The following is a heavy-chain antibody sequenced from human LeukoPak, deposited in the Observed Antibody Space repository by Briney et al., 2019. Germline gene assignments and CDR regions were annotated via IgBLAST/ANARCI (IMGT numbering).Heavy chain of an antibody. V-gene: IGHV3-74*01. D-gene: IGHD3-10*01. CDR3: TTDTFGARDS. J-gene: IGHJ4*02. Sequence: GGSLRLSCAASGYTLSRYWMHWVRQGPGKELVWVSRINEDGSSTSYAESVRGRFTISRDNAKNTLYLQMNSLRAEDAAVYYCTTDTFGARDSWGQGSLVTVSS. CDR2: INEDGSST. CDR1: GYTLSRYW.